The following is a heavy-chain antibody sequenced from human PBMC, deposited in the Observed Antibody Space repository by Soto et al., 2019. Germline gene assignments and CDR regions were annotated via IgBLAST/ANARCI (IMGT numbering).Heavy chain of an antibody. CDR3: AKGPRGAFDI. J-gene: IGHJ3*02. V-gene: IGHV3-30*18. Sequence: QVQLVESGGGVVQPGRSLRLSCAASGFTFSSYGMHWVRQAPGKGLEWVAVISYDGSNKYYADSVKGRFTISRDNSKNTLYLQMNSLRAEDTAVYYCAKGPRGAFDIWGQGTMVTVSS. CDR1: GFTFSSYG. CDR2: ISYDGSNK.